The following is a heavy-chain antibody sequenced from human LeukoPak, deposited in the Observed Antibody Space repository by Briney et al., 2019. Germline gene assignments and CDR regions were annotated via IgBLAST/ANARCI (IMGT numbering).Heavy chain of an antibody. J-gene: IGHJ6*02. CDR3: ARDGQYGMDV. V-gene: IGHV3-30*04. Sequence: GGSLRLSCAASGFTFSSYAMHWVRQAPGKGLEWVAVISYDGSNKYYADSAKGRFTISRDNSKNTLYLQMNSLRAEDTAVYYCARDGQYGMDVWGQGTTVTVSS. CDR1: GFTFSSYA. CDR2: ISYDGSNK.